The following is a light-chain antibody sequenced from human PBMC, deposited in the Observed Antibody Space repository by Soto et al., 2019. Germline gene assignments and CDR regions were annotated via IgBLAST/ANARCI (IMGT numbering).Light chain of an antibody. J-gene: IGKJ2*01. CDR2: DAS. CDR1: QSVRGY. CDR3: QQRSNWPPGYT. V-gene: IGKV3-11*01. Sequence: EIVLTQSPATLSLSPGERATLSCRASQSVRGYLAWYQQKPGQAPRLLIYDASSRAAGIPARFSGSGSGTDFTLTISSLEPEDFAVFYCQQRSNWPPGYTFGQGTKLEIK.